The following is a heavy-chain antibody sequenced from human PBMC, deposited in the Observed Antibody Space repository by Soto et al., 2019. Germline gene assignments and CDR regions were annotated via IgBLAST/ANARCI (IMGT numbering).Heavy chain of an antibody. J-gene: IGHJ4*02. Sequence: PSETLSLTCAVYGGSFSGYYWSWIRQPPGKGLEWIGEINHSGSTNYNPSLKSRVTISVDTSKNQFSLKLSSVTAADTAVYYCARVPPSDSSSDYFDYWGQGTLVTVSS. CDR2: INHSGST. D-gene: IGHD6-6*01. CDR1: GGSFSGYY. V-gene: IGHV4-34*01. CDR3: ARVPPSDSSSDYFDY.